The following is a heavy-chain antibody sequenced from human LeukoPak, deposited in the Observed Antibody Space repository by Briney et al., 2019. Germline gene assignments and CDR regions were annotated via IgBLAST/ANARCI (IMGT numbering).Heavy chain of an antibody. D-gene: IGHD6-19*01. CDR1: GFTFSTYG. CDR3: AKDVGIAVAVLYYFDY. V-gene: IGHV3-30*02. Sequence: GGSLRLSCTASGFTFSTYGMHWVRQAPGKGLEWVAFIRYDGSNKYYADSVKGRFTISRDNSKNTLYLQMNSLRAEDTAVYYCAKDVGIAVAVLYYFDYWGQGTLVTVSS. CDR2: IRYDGSNK. J-gene: IGHJ4*02.